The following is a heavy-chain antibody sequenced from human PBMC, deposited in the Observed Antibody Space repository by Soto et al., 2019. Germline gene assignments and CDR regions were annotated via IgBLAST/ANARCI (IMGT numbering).Heavy chain of an antibody. J-gene: IGHJ3*02. CDR1: GGSISSYY. V-gene: IGHV4-59*01. D-gene: IGHD2-2*03. CDR2: IYYSGST. Sequence: SETLSLTCTVSGGSISSYYWSWIRQPPGKGLEWIGYIYYSGSTNYNPSLKSRVTISVDTSKNQFSLKLSSVTAADTAVYYCARNQRGYSFDIWGQGTMVTVSS. CDR3: ARNQRGYSFDI.